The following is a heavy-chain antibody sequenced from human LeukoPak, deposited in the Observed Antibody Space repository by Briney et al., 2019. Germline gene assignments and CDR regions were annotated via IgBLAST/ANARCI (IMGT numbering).Heavy chain of an antibody. CDR1: GFTFYNYA. V-gene: IGHV3-23*01. Sequence: GGSLRLSCAASGFTFYNYATSWVRQAPGKGLEWVSGISGSGGSTYYADSVKGRFTISRDNSKNTLYLQMNSLRVEDTAVYYCVKAIPYYDILTGYSTPMYYFDYWGQGTLVTVSS. CDR2: ISGSGGST. CDR3: VKAIPYYDILTGYSTPMYYFDY. D-gene: IGHD3-9*01. J-gene: IGHJ4*02.